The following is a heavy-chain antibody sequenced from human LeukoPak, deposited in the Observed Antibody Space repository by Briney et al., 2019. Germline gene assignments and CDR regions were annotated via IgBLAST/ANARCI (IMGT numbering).Heavy chain of an antibody. D-gene: IGHD3-10*01. V-gene: IGHV4-59*01. CDR3: AREVRFGELDP. J-gene: IGHJ5*02. CDR1: GGSISSYY. Sequence: SETLSLTCTVSGGSISSYYWSWIRQLPGKGLEWIGYIYYSGSTNYNPSLKSRVTISVDTSKNQFSLKLSSVTAADTAVYYCAREVRFGELDPWGQGTLVTVSS. CDR2: IYYSGST.